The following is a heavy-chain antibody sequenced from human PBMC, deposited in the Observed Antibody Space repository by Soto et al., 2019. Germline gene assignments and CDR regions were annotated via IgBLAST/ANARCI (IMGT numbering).Heavy chain of an antibody. Sequence: GGSLRLSCAASGFTFSSYGMHWVRQAPGKGLEWVAVIWYDGSNKYYADSVKGRFTISRDNSKNTLYLQMNSLRAEDTAVYYCARDFDWWGAEPYNYGMDVWGQGTTVTVSS. V-gene: IGHV3-33*01. CDR1: GFTFSSYG. J-gene: IGHJ6*02. CDR2: IWYDGSNK. D-gene: IGHD2-15*01. CDR3: ARDFDWWGAEPYNYGMDV.